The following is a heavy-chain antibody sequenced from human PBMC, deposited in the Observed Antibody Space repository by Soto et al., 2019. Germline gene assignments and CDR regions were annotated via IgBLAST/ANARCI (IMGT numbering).Heavy chain of an antibody. CDR1: GYTFTTYY. CDR2: INPHGGAT. Sequence: QVRLVQSGAEVRKPGASVKLSCKASGYTFTTYYIHWVRQAPGQGLEWMGIINPHGGATSYAQNFQGRVTMTGDTSTNTVYMEMRSLRSDDTAMYYCARALTEFASWGPGTLVTVSS. V-gene: IGHV1-46*01. J-gene: IGHJ4*02. CDR3: ARALTEFAS.